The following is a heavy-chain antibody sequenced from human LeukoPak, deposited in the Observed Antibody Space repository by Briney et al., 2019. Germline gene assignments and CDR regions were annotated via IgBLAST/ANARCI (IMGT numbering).Heavy chain of an antibody. V-gene: IGHV4-30-4*08. CDR1: GGSISSGDYY. CDR2: IYYSGST. J-gene: IGHJ6*03. Sequence: SETLSLTCTVSGGSISSGDYYWSWIRQPPGKGLEWIGYIYYSGSTYYNPSLKSRVTISVDTSKNQFSLKLSSVTAADTAVYYCARELRHSYYYYYMDVWGKGTTVTVSS. CDR3: ARELRHSYYYYYMDV.